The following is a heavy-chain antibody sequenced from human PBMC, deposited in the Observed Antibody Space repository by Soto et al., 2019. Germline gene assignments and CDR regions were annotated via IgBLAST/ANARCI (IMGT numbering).Heavy chain of an antibody. D-gene: IGHD3-10*01. CDR2: IRSKGSGGTS. J-gene: IGHJ3*01. CDR1: GCTFGYYA. CDR3: TRDQPITP. Sequence: GGSLRLSCTASGCTFGYYAMSWVRQAPGKGLEWVGFIRSKGSGGTSEYAASVKGRFTFSRDDSKSIAYLQMNSLKIEDTAVYYCTRDQPITPWGQGTMVTVSS. V-gene: IGHV3-49*04.